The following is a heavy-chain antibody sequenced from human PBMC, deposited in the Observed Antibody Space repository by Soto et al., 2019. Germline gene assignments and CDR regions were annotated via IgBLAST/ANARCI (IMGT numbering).Heavy chain of an antibody. D-gene: IGHD2-15*01. V-gene: IGHV1-69*06. CDR3: ARGEDIVVVVAATPPYYYGMDV. CDR1: GGTFSSYA. J-gene: IGHJ6*02. CDR2: IIPIFGTA. Sequence: GASVKVSCKASGGTFSSYAISWVRQAPGQGLEWMGGIIPIFGTANYAQKFQGRVTITADKSTSTAYMELSSLRSEDTAVYYCARGEDIVVVVAATPPYYYGMDVWGQGTTVTVSS.